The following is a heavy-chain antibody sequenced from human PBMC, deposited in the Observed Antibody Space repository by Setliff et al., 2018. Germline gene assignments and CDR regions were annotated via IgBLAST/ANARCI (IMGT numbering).Heavy chain of an antibody. CDR1: GFTFSDYW. J-gene: IGHJ4*02. Sequence: GGSLRLSCVVSGFTFSDYWMHWVRQVPGKGLVWVSRINNDGSSITCTDSVKGRFTTSRDNAKDTLYLQMNSLRAEDTAVYYCAKGGIGSFDYWGQGTLVTVSS. CDR3: AKGGIGSFDY. V-gene: IGHV3-74*01. D-gene: IGHD2-15*01. CDR2: INNDGSSI.